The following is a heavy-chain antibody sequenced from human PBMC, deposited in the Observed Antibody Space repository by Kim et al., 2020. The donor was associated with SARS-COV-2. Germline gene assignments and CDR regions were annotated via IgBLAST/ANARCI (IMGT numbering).Heavy chain of an antibody. Sequence: GGSLRLSCAASGFTFSSYGMHWVRQAPGKGLEWVAVISYDGSNKYYADSVKGRFTISRDNSKNTLYLQMNSLRAEDTAVYYCAKDLGFGFFDYWGQGTLVTVSS. D-gene: IGHD3-10*01. J-gene: IGHJ4*02. V-gene: IGHV3-30*18. CDR3: AKDLGFGFFDY. CDR2: ISYDGSNK. CDR1: GFTFSSYG.